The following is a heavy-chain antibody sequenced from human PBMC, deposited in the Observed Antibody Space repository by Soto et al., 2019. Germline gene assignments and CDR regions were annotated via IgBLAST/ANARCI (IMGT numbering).Heavy chain of an antibody. CDR3: GRGRDFGSLDAFDI. CDR1: GFTFSSYW. Sequence: EVQLVESGGGLVQPGGSLRLSCAASGFTFSSYWMSWVRQAPGKGLEWVANIKQDGSEKYYVDSVKGRFTISRDNAKNSLYLQMNSLRAEDTAVYYCGRGRDFGSLDAFDIWGQGTMVTVSS. J-gene: IGHJ3*02. D-gene: IGHD3-10*01. V-gene: IGHV3-7*01. CDR2: IKQDGSEK.